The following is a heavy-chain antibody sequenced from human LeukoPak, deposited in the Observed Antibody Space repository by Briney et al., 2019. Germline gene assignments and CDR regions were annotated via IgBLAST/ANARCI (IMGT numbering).Heavy chain of an antibody. CDR2: IIPIFGTA. Sequence: ASVKVSCKASGGTFSSYAISWVRQAPGQGLEWMGGIIPIFGTANYAQKFQGRVTITTDESTSTAYMELSSLRSEDTAVYYCAREGTGDFWSGYYGYWGQGTLVTVSS. V-gene: IGHV1-69*05. CDR1: GGTFSSYA. D-gene: IGHD3-3*01. J-gene: IGHJ4*02. CDR3: AREGTGDFWSGYYGY.